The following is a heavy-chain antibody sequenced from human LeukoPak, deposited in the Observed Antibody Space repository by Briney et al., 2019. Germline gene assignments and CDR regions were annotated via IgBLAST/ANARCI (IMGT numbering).Heavy chain of an antibody. CDR3: AKDRDSGYDITKYL. Sequence: RGSLRLSCAASGFTFSSYGMHWVRQAPGKGLEWVAFIRYDGSNKYYADSVKGRFTISRDNSKNTLYLQMNSLRAEDTAVYYCAKDRDSGYDITKYLGGQGTLVTVSS. J-gene: IGHJ4*02. CDR1: GFTFSSYG. CDR2: IRYDGSNK. D-gene: IGHD5-12*01. V-gene: IGHV3-30*02.